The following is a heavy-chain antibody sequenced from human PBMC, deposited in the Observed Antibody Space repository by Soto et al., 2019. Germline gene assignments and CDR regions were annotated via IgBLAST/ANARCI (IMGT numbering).Heavy chain of an antibody. CDR2: IYYSGTT. D-gene: IGHD3-3*01. Sequence: QVHLQESGPGLVKPSQTLSLTCTVSGGSLTSNGYYWSWIRQRPEKGLEWLGYIYYSGTTHFNPSLKSRLSISMDTSNNQFSLNPTSVTAADTAVYFCARDLLYRAVFEIWGQGTLVTVSA. J-gene: IGHJ3*02. CDR1: GGSLTSNGYY. CDR3: ARDLLYRAVFEI. V-gene: IGHV4-31*03.